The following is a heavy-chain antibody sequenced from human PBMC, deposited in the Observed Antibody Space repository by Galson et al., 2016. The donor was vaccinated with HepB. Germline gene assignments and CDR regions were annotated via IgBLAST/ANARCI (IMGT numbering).Heavy chain of an antibody. J-gene: IGHJ4*02. Sequence: SCAASGFTFGNYAMSWVRQAPGKGLEWVSTISGSGHNTYYADSVKGRFSISRDNSKNTLFLDMYSLRADDMALYYCARHSEVFGDSKTDYWGQETLVTVSS. CDR3: ARHSEVFGDSKTDY. D-gene: IGHD3-3*01. V-gene: IGHV3-23*01. CDR1: GFTFGNYA. CDR2: ISGSGHNT.